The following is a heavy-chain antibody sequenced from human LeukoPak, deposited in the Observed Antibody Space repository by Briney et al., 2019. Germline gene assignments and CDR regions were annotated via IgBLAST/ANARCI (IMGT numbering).Heavy chain of an antibody. CDR1: GFTFSSYS. CDR3: ARDSGTLDY. J-gene: IGHJ4*02. V-gene: IGHV3-21*01. Sequence: GGSLRLSCSASGFTFSSYSMNWVRQAPGKELEWVSSISSSSSYIYYADSVKGRFTISRDNAKNSLYLQMNSLRAEDTAVYYCARDSGTLDYWGQGTLVTVSS. D-gene: IGHD3-10*01. CDR2: ISSSSSYI.